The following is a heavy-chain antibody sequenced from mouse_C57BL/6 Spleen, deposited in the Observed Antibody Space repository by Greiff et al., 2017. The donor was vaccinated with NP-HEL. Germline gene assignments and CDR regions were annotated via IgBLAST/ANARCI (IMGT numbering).Heavy chain of an antibody. J-gene: IGHJ4*01. V-gene: IGHV1-81*01. CDR1: GYTFTSYG. D-gene: IGHD1-1*01. CDR3: ARGGYYYGSGAMDY. CDR2: IYPRSGNT. Sequence: QVQLQQSGAELARPGASVKLSCKASGYTFTSYGISWVKQRTGQGLEWIGEIYPRSGNTYYNEKFKGKATLTADKSSSTAYMELRSLTSEDSAVYSWARGGYYYGSGAMDYWGQGTSVTVSS.